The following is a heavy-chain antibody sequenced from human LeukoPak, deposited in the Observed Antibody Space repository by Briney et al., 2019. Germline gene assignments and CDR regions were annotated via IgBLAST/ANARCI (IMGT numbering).Heavy chain of an antibody. CDR2: INPNSGGT. CDR1: GYTFTGYY. J-gene: IGHJ6*04. D-gene: IGHD6-13*01. CDR3: ARGPPFQGAAAGRPWDV. Sequence: GASVKVSCKASGYTFTGYYMHWVRQAPGQGLEWMGRINPNSGGTNYAQKLQGRVTMTTDTSTSTAYMELRSLRSDDTAVYYCARGPPFQGAAAGRPWDVWGKGTTVTVSS. V-gene: IGHV1-2*06.